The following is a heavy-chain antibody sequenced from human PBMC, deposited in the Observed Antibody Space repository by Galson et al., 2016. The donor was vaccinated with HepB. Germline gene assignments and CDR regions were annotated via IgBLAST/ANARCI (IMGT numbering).Heavy chain of an antibody. Sequence: SVKVSCKASGSTFTRYGFSWVRLAPGRGLEWMGWISAYNGKTDYAQTVQGRVTMTTDTSTNTVYMEWRSLRPDDTAVYFCARDLGSVIGPHYIDYWGQGTHVTVSS. D-gene: IGHD4-11*01. V-gene: IGHV1-18*01. CDR3: ARDLGSVIGPHYIDY. CDR2: ISAYNGKT. J-gene: IGHJ4*02. CDR1: GSTFTRYG.